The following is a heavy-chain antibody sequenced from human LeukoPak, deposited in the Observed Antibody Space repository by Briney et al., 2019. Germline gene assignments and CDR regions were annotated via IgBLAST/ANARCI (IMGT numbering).Heavy chain of an antibody. CDR1: GSTISSYA. CDR3: AKDLVTSAAGTAVYFDY. CDR2: ISYDGSNK. Sequence: GGSLRLSCAASGSTISSYAMHWVRQAPGKGLEWVADISYDGSNKYYADSVKGRFTLSRDNSKNTLYLQMNSLRAEDTAVYYCAKDLVTSAAGTAVYFDYWGQGTLVTVSS. J-gene: IGHJ4*02. V-gene: IGHV3-30-3*01. D-gene: IGHD6-13*01.